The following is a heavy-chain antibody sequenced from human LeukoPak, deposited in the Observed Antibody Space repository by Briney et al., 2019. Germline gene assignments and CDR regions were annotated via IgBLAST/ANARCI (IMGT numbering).Heavy chain of an antibody. CDR2: ISYSGST. J-gene: IGHJ4*02. CDR1: GGSISSGDYY. D-gene: IGHD5-24*01. V-gene: IGHV4-30-4*01. Sequence: SETLSLTCTVSGGSISSGDYYWNWIRQPPGKGLEWIGYISYSGSTHYNPSLKSRATISADTSKNQFSLKLTSMTAADTAVYHCARGGEGYNYVYWGQGTLVTVSS. CDR3: ARGGEGYNYVY.